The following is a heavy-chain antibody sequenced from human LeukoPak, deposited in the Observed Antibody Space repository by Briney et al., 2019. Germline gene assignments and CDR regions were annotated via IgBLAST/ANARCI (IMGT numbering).Heavy chain of an antibody. J-gene: IGHJ4*02. CDR1: GGSISSSSYY. V-gene: IGHV4-39*01. D-gene: IGHD6-13*01. CDR2: IYYSGST. Sequence: SETLSLTCTVSGGSISSSSYYWGWIRQPPGKGLEWIGSIYYSGSTYYNPSLKSRVTISVDTSKNQFSLKLSSVTAADTAVYYCARRYSSPSGFDYWGQGTLVTVSS. CDR3: ARRYSSPSGFDY.